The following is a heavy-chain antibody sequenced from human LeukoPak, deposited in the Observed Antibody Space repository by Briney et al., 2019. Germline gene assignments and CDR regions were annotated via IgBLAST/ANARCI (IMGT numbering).Heavy chain of an antibody. CDR1: GFTLSSSW. J-gene: IGHJ3*02. D-gene: IGHD7-27*01. CDR2: IKPDGSAE. CDR3: ARDKAWGALDI. V-gene: IGHV3-7*04. Sequence: GGSLRLSCAASGFTLSSSWMIWVRQAPGKGLEGVANIKPDGSAEYYVDSVKGRFTISRDNARNSLHLQMNSLRVEDAAVYYCARDKAWGALDIWGQGTMVTVSS.